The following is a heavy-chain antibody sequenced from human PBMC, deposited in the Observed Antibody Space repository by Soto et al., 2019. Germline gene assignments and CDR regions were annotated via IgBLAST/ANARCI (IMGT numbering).Heavy chain of an antibody. Sequence: HVQLVQSGAEVKKPGASVNVSSQASGYTFTDYYMHLVRQPPGQGLEWMGWINPNTGVTNCAQTFQGWVTMTRDTSISTAYMQLSRLRSDDTAVYDCARGPHIEVVNAIPLAYWGQGTMVTVSS. CDR2: INPNTGVT. J-gene: IGHJ4*02. CDR1: GYTFTDYY. V-gene: IGHV1-2*04. D-gene: IGHD2-21*01. CDR3: ARGPHIEVVNAIPLAY.